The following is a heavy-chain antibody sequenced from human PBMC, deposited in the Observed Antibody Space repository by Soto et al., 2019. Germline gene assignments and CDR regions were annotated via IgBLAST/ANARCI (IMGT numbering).Heavy chain of an antibody. D-gene: IGHD3-3*01. V-gene: IGHV3-23*01. Sequence: GGSLRLSCAASGFTFSSYAMSWVRQAPGKGLEWVSAISGSGGSTYYADSVKGRFTISRDNSKNTLYLQMNSLRAEDTAVYYCAKDPNDFWSGRHYYYYMDVWGKGTTVTV. CDR3: AKDPNDFWSGRHYYYYMDV. J-gene: IGHJ6*03. CDR1: GFTFSSYA. CDR2: ISGSGGST.